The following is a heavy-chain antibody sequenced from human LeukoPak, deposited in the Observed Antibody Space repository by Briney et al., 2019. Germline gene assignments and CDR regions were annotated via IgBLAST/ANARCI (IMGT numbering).Heavy chain of an antibody. CDR2: ISYDGSNK. V-gene: IGHV3-30*03. J-gene: IGHJ4*02. CDR3: ARGGYYYDSSGPNQIDY. D-gene: IGHD3-22*01. CDR1: GFTFSSYG. Sequence: QPGGSLRLSCAASGFTFSSYGMHWVRQAPGKGPEWVVVISYDGSNKYYADSVKGRFTISRDNSRNTLYLQMNSLRAEDTAVYYCARGGYYYDSSGPNQIDYWGQGTLVTVSS.